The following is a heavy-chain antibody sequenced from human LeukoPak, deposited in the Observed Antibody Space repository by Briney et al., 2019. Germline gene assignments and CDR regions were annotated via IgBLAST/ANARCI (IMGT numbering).Heavy chain of an antibody. CDR2: ISAYNGNT. D-gene: IGHD2-2*01. V-gene: IGHV1-18*01. CDR3: ASTSGSIVVVPAAPQMDAFDI. J-gene: IGHJ3*02. Sequence: GASVKVSCKASGYTFTSYGISWVRQAPGQGLEWMGWISAYNGNTNYAQKLQGRVTMTTDTSTSTAYMELRSLRSDDTAVYYCASTSGSIVVVPAAPQMDAFDIWGQGTMVTVSS. CDR1: GYTFTSYG.